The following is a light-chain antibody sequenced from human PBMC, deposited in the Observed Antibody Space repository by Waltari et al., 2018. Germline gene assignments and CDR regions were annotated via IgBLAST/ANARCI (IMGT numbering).Light chain of an antibody. CDR2: DDS. Sequence: SSVLTQPPSVSVAPGQTASITCGGNSIGSKSVHWDQQKPGQAPVVIVYDDSDRPSGIPERFSGSNSGNTATLIISRVEAGDEADYYCQVWDSSRDPVVFGGGTKLTVL. J-gene: IGLJ3*02. CDR1: SIGSKS. CDR3: QVWDSSRDPVV. V-gene: IGLV3-21*02.